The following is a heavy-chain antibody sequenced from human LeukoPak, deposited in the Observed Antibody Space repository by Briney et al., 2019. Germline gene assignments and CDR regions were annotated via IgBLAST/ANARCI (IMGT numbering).Heavy chain of an antibody. Sequence: PSETLSLTCTVSGGSISSGSYYWSWIRQPAGKGLEWIGRIYTSGSTNYNPSLKSRVTISVDTSKNQFSLKLSSVTAADTAVYYCARDGLADIVVVPAAIPFGYWFDPWGQGTLVTVSS. CDR1: GGSISSGSYY. CDR3: ARDGLADIVVVPAAIPFGYWFDP. J-gene: IGHJ5*02. V-gene: IGHV4-61*02. D-gene: IGHD2-2*02. CDR2: IYTSGST.